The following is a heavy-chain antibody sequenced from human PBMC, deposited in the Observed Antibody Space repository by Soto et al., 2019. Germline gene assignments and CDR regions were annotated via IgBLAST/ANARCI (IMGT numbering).Heavy chain of an antibody. V-gene: IGHV3-33*01. CDR1: GFTFSSYG. D-gene: IGHD3-22*01. CDR2: IWYDGSNK. Sequence: PGGSLRLSCAASGFTFSSYGMHWVRQAPGKGLEWVAVIWYDGSNKYYADSVKGRFTISRDNSKNTLYLQMNSLRAEDTAVYYCARGYYDSRGSSDYWGQGTLVTVSS. CDR3: ARGYYDSRGSSDY. J-gene: IGHJ4*02.